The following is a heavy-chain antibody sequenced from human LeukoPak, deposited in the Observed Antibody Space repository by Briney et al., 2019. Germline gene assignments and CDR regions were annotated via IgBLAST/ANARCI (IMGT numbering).Heavy chain of an antibody. V-gene: IGHV3-7*01. Sequence: GGSLRLSCAASGLTFSSYSMNWVRQAPGKGLEWVANIKQDVSEKYYVDSVKGRFTISRDNAKNSLYLQMNSLRAEDTAVYYCARERAGDIVATIRPRLLDSYYFDYWGQGTLVTVSS. J-gene: IGHJ4*02. CDR3: ARERAGDIVATIRPRLLDSYYFDY. D-gene: IGHD5-12*01. CDR2: IKQDVSEK. CDR1: GLTFSSYS.